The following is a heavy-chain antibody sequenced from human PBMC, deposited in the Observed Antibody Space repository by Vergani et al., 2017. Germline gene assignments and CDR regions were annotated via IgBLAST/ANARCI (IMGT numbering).Heavy chain of an antibody. D-gene: IGHD3-3*01. CDR1: GGSFSGYY. V-gene: IGHV4-34*01. Sequence: QVQLQQWGAGLLKPSETLSLTCAVSGGSFSGYYWSWIRQPPGKGLEWIGSIYYSGRTYYNPSLKSRVTISVDTSKNQFSLKLSSVTAADTAVYYCARRFSGDYFDYWGQGTLVTVSS. CDR2: IYYSGRT. J-gene: IGHJ4*02. CDR3: ARRFSGDYFDY.